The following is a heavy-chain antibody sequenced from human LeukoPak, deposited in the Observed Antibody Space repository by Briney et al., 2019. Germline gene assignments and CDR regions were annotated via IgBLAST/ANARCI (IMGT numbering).Heavy chain of an antibody. Sequence: GGSLRLSCAASGFTFDDYGMSWVRQAPGKGLEWVSGINWNGGSTGYADSVKGRFTISRDNAKNSLNLQMNSLRAEDTAVYYCARFLFPWGFDYWGQGILVTVSS. V-gene: IGHV3-20*04. CDR1: GFTFDDYG. CDR3: ARFLFPWGFDY. CDR2: INWNGGST. J-gene: IGHJ4*02. D-gene: IGHD2/OR15-2a*01.